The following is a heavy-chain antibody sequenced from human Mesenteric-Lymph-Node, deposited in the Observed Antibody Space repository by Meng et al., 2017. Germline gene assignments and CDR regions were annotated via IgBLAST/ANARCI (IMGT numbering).Heavy chain of an antibody. V-gene: IGHV1-18*01. Sequence: ASVKVSCKASGYTFTNFTMHWVRQAPGQGLEWMGWISAYNGNTNYAQKLQGRVTMTTDTSTSTAYMELRSLRSDDTAVYYCARDSYYGSGSYSVLYYYYGMDVWGQGTTVTVSS. CDR1: GYTFTNFT. J-gene: IGHJ6*02. CDR3: ARDSYYGSGSYSVLYYYYGMDV. D-gene: IGHD3-10*01. CDR2: ISAYNGNT.